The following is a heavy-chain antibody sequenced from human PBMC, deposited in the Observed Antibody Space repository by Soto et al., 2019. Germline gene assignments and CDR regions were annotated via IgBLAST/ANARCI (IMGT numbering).Heavy chain of an antibody. V-gene: IGHV4-61*01. CDR2: IYYSGST. Sequence: QVQLQESGPGLVKPSETLSLTCTVSGGSVSSGSYYWSWIRQPPGKGLEWIGYIYYSGSTNYIPSLKGQGTISVDTSKYQVSLKLSAVTAADTAVYYGAIDRGTDLIVRRIDIWGQVTMVTVSS. D-gene: IGHD3-22*01. CDR1: GGSVSSGSYY. J-gene: IGHJ3*02. CDR3: AIDRGTDLIVRRIDI.